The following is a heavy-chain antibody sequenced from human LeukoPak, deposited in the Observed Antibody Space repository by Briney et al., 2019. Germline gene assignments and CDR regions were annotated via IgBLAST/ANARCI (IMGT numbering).Heavy chain of an antibody. D-gene: IGHD3-10*01. CDR1: GFTFSNYW. CDR3: TRGGVDY. Sequence: PGGSLRLSCAASGFTFSNYWMHWVRQAPGKGLVWVSRINSDGSTTTYADSVKGRFTISRDNAKITLYLQMNSLRAEDTAVYFCTRGGVDYWGQGTLVTVSS. V-gene: IGHV3-74*01. J-gene: IGHJ4*02. CDR2: INSDGSTT.